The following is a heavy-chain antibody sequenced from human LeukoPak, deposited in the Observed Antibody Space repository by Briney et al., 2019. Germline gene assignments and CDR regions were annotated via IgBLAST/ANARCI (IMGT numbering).Heavy chain of an antibody. CDR3: ARGLMNLSSWYGWPSFYFDY. Sequence: PSETLSLTCAVYGGSFSGYYWSWIRQPPGKGLEWIGEINHSGSTNYNPSLKSRVTISVDTSKNQFSLKLSSVTAADTAVYYCARGLMNLSSWYGWPSFYFDYWGQGTLVTVSS. V-gene: IGHV4-34*01. CDR2: INHSGST. D-gene: IGHD6-13*01. CDR1: GGSFSGYY. J-gene: IGHJ4*02.